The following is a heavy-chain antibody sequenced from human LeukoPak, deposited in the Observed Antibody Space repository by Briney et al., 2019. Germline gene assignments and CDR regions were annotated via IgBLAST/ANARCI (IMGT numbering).Heavy chain of an antibody. Sequence: GRSLRLSCAASGFTFSSYGMHWVRQAPGKGLEWVAVIWYDGSNKYYADSVKGRFTISRDNSKNTLYLQMNSLRAEDTAVYYCARDRLKLISPDSGYSSSWCFGTNYYYYGMDVWGQGTTVTVSS. CDR1: GFTFSSYG. CDR2: IWYDGSNK. D-gene: IGHD6-13*01. CDR3: ARDRLKLISPDSGYSSSWCFGTNYYYYGMDV. V-gene: IGHV3-33*01. J-gene: IGHJ6*02.